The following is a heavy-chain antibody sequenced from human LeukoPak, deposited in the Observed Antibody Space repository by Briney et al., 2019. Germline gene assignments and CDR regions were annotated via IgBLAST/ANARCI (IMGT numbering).Heavy chain of an antibody. Sequence: ASVKHSCKASGYTFTDYYMHWVRQAPGQGLEWMGWINPHSGGTDHAQKFQGRVTMTRDTSISTAYMELSRLRSDDTAVYYCARDMDSGPDFFDYWGLGTLVTVSS. CDR3: ARDMDSGPDFFDY. D-gene: IGHD1-26*01. J-gene: IGHJ4*02. V-gene: IGHV1-2*02. CDR2: INPHSGGT. CDR1: GYTFTDYY.